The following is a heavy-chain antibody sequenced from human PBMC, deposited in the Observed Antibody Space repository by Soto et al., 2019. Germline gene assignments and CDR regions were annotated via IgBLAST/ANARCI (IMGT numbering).Heavy chain of an antibody. D-gene: IGHD1-7*01. Sequence: QVQLVQSGSELKKPGASVKVSCKASGYTFTSYAMNWVRQAPGQGLEWMGWINTNTGNPTYAQGFTGRFVFSLDTSVSTAYLQICSLKAEDTAVYYCARWGYGITGTTRSHYYYYGMDVWGQGTTVTVSS. V-gene: IGHV7-4-1*01. CDR3: ARWGYGITGTTRSHYYYYGMDV. CDR2: INTNTGNP. J-gene: IGHJ6*02. CDR1: GYTFTSYA.